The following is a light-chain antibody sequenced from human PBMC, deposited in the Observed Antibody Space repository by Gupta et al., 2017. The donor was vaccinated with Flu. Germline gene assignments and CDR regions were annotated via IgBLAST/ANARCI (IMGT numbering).Light chain of an antibody. Sequence: QSALTQPASVSGSPGQSITISCTGTSSDVGAYNYVSWHQQHPGQAPKLMIYEITNRPSGVSNRFSGSKSGNTASLTISGLQAEDEADYYCCSYTSSSTYVFGTGTRVTVL. J-gene: IGLJ1*01. CDR2: EIT. V-gene: IGLV2-14*01. CDR3: CSYTSSSTYV. CDR1: SSDVGAYNY.